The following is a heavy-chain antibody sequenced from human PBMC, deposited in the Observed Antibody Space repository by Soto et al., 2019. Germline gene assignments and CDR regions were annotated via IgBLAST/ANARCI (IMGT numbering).Heavy chain of an antibody. CDR2: INASNGNT. D-gene: IGHD3-3*01. Sequence: ASAKVSCKASGGTFNSYTISWVRQETGQGLEWMGRINASNGNTKYAQKFQGRVTITRDTSASTAYMELSSLRSDDQGGDYSAGSPAVPSVLAFGGKGTLVPVSS. J-gene: IGHJ4*02. CDR1: GGTFNSYT. CDR3: AGSPAVPSVLAF. V-gene: IGHV1-18*01.